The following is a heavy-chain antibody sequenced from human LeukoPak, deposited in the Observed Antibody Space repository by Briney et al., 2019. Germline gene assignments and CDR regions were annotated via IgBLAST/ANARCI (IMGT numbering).Heavy chain of an antibody. J-gene: IGHJ6*02. CDR1: GFPFSSYA. D-gene: IGHD6-6*01. CDR2: ISGSGGST. V-gene: IGHV3-23*01. CDR3: ARYSSSRDYYYGMDV. Sequence: GALRLSCAASGFPFSSYAMSWVRQAPGKGLEWVSAISGSGGSTYYADSVKGRFTISRDNSRNTLYLQMNSLRAEDTAVYYCARYSSSRDYYYGMDVWGQGTTVTVSS.